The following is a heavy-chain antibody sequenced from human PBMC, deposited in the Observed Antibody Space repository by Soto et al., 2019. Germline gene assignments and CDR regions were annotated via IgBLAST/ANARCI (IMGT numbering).Heavy chain of an antibody. J-gene: IGHJ5*02. D-gene: IGHD3-16*01. Sequence: QVQLQESGPGLVKPSETLSLTCTVSGGSISTYYWSWIRQSPGKGLEWIGYIYYRGSTNYNPSLKSRGTVTVDTSTSQFSLKLSSVNAADTAFYSCARGPTYQVWFDPWGQGTLVTIFS. CDR3: ARGPTYQVWFDP. V-gene: IGHV4-59*01. CDR2: IYYRGST. CDR1: GGSISTYY.